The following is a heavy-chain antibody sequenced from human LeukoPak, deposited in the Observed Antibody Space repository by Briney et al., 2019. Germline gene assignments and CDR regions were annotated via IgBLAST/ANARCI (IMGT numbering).Heavy chain of an antibody. CDR1: GGSLSNQD. V-gene: IGHV4-34*01. CDR3: ARGKGDLSMIVMIVTAVEFYFDS. D-gene: IGHD3-22*01. J-gene: IGHJ4*02. CDR2: INHRGAT. Sequence: PSATLSLTCAVFGGSLSNQDRSWSRQPPGKGLEWIGEINHRGATNYNPSLKSRVTLSLDTSKNQVSLKLNSLTAADTAVYYCARGKGDLSMIVMIVTAVEFYFDSWGPGTLVTVSS.